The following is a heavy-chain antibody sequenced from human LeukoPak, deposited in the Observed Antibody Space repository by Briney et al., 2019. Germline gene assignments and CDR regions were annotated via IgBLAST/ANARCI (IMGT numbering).Heavy chain of an antibody. V-gene: IGHV3-23*01. CDR2: ISGSGGRT. J-gene: IGHJ4*02. D-gene: IGHD2-2*01. CDR1: GFTFSSYA. CDR3: AKVRGIVVVPAATDY. Sequence: GGSLRLSCAASGFTFSSYAMSWVRQAPGKGLEWVSAISGSGGRTYYADSVKGRFTISRDNSKNTLYLQMNSLRAEDTAVYYCAKVRGIVVVPAATDYWGQGTLVSVSS.